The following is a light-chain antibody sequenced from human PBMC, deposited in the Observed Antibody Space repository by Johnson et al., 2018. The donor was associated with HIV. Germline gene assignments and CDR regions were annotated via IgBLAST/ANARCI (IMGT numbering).Light chain of an antibody. CDR2: DNN. CDR1: SSNIGRNY. V-gene: IGLV1-51*01. Sequence: HSVLTQPPSVSAAPGQKVTISCSGSSSNIGRNYVSWYQQLPGTAPKLLIFDNNKRPSGIPDRFSASKSGTSATLGITGLQTGDEADYYCGTWDSSLSAYVFGTGTEVTVL. J-gene: IGLJ1*01. CDR3: GTWDSSLSAYV.